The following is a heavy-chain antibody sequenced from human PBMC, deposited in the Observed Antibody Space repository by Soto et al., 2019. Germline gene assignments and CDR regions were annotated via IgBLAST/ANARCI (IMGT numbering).Heavy chain of an antibody. V-gene: IGHV1-8*01. CDR3: ARYSSSWYDIIWFDP. CDR1: GYAFTSYD. CDR2: MNPNSGNT. D-gene: IGHD6-13*01. J-gene: IGHJ5*02. Sequence: ASVKVSCKASGYAFTSYDINWVRQATGQGLEWMGWMNPNSGNTGYAQKFQGRVTMTRNTSISTAYMELSSLRSEDTAVYYCARYSSSWYDIIWFDPWGQGTLVTVS.